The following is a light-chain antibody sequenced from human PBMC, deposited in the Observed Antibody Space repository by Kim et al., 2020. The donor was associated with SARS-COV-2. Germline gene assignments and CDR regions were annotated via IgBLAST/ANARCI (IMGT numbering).Light chain of an antibody. V-gene: IGLV10-54*04. CDR1: NNDVGTDG. CDR3: AAWDCCVSAVV. Sequence: QTATLTCSRTNNDVGTDGADWRQQHQGPPPRLLSYKDTHRPSGVSERFSASRSGNTASLTITGLQPDDEADYYCAAWDCCVSAVVFGKGTQLTVL. J-gene: IGLJ2*01. CDR2: KDT.